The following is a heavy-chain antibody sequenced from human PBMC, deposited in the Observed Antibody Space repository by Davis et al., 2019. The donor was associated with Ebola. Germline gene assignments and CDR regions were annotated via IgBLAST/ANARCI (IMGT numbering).Heavy chain of an antibody. Sequence: GESLKISCAASGFTFSSYEMNWVRQAPGKGLEWVSYISSSGSTIYYADSVKGRFTISRDNSKNTLYLQMGSLRAEDMAVYYCARVDHGYDYWGQGTLVTVSS. CDR2: ISSSGSTI. CDR3: ARVDHGYDY. D-gene: IGHD2-2*03. J-gene: IGHJ4*02. V-gene: IGHV3-48*03. CDR1: GFTFSSYE.